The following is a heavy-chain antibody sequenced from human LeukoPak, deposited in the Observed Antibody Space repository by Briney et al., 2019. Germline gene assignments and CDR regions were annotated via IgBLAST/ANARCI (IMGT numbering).Heavy chain of an antibody. CDR1: GGTFISYA. CDR2: LIPIFGTA. CDR3: ARERIATIGGFGY. V-gene: IGHV1-69*05. D-gene: IGHD5-24*01. Sequence: ASVKVSCKASGGTFISYAISWVRQAPGQGVEWMGGLIPIFGTANYAQKFQGRVTITTDESTSTAYMELSSLRSEDTAVYYCARERIATIGGFGYWGQGTLVTVSS. J-gene: IGHJ4*02.